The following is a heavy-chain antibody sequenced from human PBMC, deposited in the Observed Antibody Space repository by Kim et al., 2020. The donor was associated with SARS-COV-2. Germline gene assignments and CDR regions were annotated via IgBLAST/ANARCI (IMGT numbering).Heavy chain of an antibody. CDR1: GFTFSSYA. CDR3: ARGSYYDSRYFQH. V-gene: IGHV3-30*04. CDR2: ISYDGSNK. D-gene: IGHD3-22*01. Sequence: GGSLRLSCAASGFTFSSYAMHWVRQAPGKGLEWVAVISYDGSNKYYADSVKGRFTISRDNSKNTLYLQMNSLRAEDTAVYYCARGSYYDSRYFQHWGQGTLVTVSS. J-gene: IGHJ1*01.